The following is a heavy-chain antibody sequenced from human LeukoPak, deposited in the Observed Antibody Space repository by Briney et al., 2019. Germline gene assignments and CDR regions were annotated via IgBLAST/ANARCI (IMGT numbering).Heavy chain of an antibody. CDR2: ISSNGGST. CDR1: GFTFSTSA. CDR3: VGVRWFGGSNWFDP. D-gene: IGHD3-10*01. J-gene: IGHJ5*02. Sequence: GGSLRLSCAASGFTFSTSAMHWVRQAPGKGLEYVSAISSNGGSTYYADSVKGRFTISRDNSKNTLHLQMSSLRAEDTAVYYCVGVRWFGGSNWFDPWGQGTLVTVSS. V-gene: IGHV3-64D*09.